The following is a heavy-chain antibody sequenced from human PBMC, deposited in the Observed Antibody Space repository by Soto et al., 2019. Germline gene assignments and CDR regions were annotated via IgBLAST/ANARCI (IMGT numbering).Heavy chain of an antibody. CDR3: AGQYRGYGDY. CDR2: IYFSGSA. Sequence: QVQLQESGPGLVKPSETLSLTCTVSGGSITSYYWSWIRQPPGKGLEWIGYIYFSGSANYNPSLKIRAPISVDTPKTQFPLKLSSLTAAAPAVYYWAGQYRGYGDYGGQETRVTVPS. J-gene: IGHJ4*02. D-gene: IGHD5-12*01. CDR1: GGSITSYY. V-gene: IGHV4-59*08.